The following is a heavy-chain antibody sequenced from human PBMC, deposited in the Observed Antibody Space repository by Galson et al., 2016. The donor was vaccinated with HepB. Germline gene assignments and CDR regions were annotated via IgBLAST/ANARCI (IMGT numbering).Heavy chain of an antibody. CDR3: ATGVVPDGFGI. CDR1: GITFSNYD. CDR2: ISGSGDT. V-gene: IGHV3-23*01. Sequence: SLRLSCAASGITFSNYDMNWVRQAPGKGLEWVSAISGSGDTYYADSVKGRFIISRDNSKNTLYPQMPSLTAEDTAVYSCATGVVPDGFGIWGQGTMVTVSS. J-gene: IGHJ3*02. D-gene: IGHD3-16*01.